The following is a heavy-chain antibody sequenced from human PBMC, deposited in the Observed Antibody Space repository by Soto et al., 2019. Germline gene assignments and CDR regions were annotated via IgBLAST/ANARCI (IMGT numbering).Heavy chain of an antibody. J-gene: IGHJ3*02. V-gene: IGHV4-59*01. CDR2: IYYSGST. D-gene: IGHD2-15*01. Sequence: SETLSLTCTIFSASIGSFYWSWIREPPGKGLERIGYIYYSGSTNYNPSLKNRVTISVATSKNQFNQKLSSVTAADTAVYYCARGKEYSIFAFDIWGQGTMFTVS. CDR3: ARGKEYSIFAFDI. CDR1: SASIGSFY.